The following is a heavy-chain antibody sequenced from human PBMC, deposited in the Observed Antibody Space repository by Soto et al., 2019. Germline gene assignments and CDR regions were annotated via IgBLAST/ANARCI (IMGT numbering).Heavy chain of an antibody. Sequence: ASVKGSCKASGGTFSSYAISWVRQAPGQGLEWMGGIIPIFGTANYAQKFQGRVTITADESTSTAYMELSSLRSEDTAVYYCARVDDSSGYRYAKFDYWGQGTLVTVYS. J-gene: IGHJ4*02. V-gene: IGHV1-69*13. CDR3: ARVDDSSGYRYAKFDY. CDR1: GGTFSSYA. CDR2: IIPIFGTA. D-gene: IGHD3-22*01.